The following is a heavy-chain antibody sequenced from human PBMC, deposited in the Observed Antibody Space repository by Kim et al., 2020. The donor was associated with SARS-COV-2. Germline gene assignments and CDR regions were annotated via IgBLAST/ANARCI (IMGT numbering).Heavy chain of an antibody. CDR3: AAEVIVLRYFDWLLH. J-gene: IGHJ4*02. D-gene: IGHD3-9*01. V-gene: IGHV1-24*01. Sequence: AQDFQGRVTMTEDTSTDTAYMELSSLRSEDTAVYYCAAEVIVLRYFDWLLHWGQGTLVTVSS.